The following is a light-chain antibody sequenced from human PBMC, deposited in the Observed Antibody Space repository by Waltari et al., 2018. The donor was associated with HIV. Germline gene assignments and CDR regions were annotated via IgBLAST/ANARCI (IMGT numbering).Light chain of an antibody. CDR2: GNS. J-gene: IGLJ2*01. CDR3: QSYDSSLSAYVV. CDR1: STNIGASYD. Sequence: QSVLTQPPSVSGAPGQRVTISCTGSSTNIGASYDVQWSHQLPGTAPQLLICGNSTRPSGVPDRFSGSKSGTSASLAITWLQAEDEADYYCQSYDSSLSAYVVFGGGTKLTVL. V-gene: IGLV1-40*01.